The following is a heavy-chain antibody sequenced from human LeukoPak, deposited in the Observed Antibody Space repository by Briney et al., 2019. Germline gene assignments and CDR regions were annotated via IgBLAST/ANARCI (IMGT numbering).Heavy chain of an antibody. J-gene: IGHJ5*02. D-gene: IGHD2-15*01. Sequence: SETLSLTCTVSGGSISSYYWSWIRQPPGKGLEWIGYIYYSGSTNYNPSLKSRVTISVDTSKNQLSLKLSSVTAADTAVYYCARLGISRFDPWGQGTLVTVSS. CDR3: ARLGISRFDP. CDR1: GGSISSYY. V-gene: IGHV4-59*01. CDR2: IYYSGST.